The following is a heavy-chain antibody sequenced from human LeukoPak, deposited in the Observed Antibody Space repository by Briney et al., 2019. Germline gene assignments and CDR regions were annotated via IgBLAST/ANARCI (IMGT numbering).Heavy chain of an antibody. Sequence: GGSLRLSCAASGFTFSIYAMSWVRQAPGKGLEWVSAISGGRDNTYYADSVKGRFTISRDTSKNTLYLQMNGLRAEDTAVYYCAKGDAYCGGDCYPDWGQGTLVTVSS. CDR1: GFTFSIYA. CDR2: ISGGRDNT. CDR3: AKGDAYCGGDCYPD. D-gene: IGHD2-21*02. V-gene: IGHV3-23*01. J-gene: IGHJ4*02.